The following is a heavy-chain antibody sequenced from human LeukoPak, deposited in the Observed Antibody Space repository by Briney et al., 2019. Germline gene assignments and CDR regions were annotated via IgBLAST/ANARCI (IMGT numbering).Heavy chain of an antibody. Sequence: SVKVSCKASGGTFSIYAISWVRQAPGQGLEWMGGIIPIFGTANYAQKFQGRVTITADESTSTAYMELSSLRSEDTAVYYCARDLLVSSSYYYGMDVWGQGTTVTVSS. CDR3: ARDLLVSSSYYYGMDV. CDR1: GGTFSIYA. J-gene: IGHJ6*02. V-gene: IGHV1-69*13. D-gene: IGHD6-6*01. CDR2: IIPIFGTA.